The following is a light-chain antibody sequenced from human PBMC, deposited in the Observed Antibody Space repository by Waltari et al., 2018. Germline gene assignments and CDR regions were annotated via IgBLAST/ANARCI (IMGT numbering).Light chain of an antibody. CDR3: SSYISSDTLEL. Sequence: HSALTQPASVSGSPGQSITIPCTGSSSDIGNYNYVSWYHQHPGKAPKLRIFDVSNRPSGVANRLSGSKSGNTASLTISGLQAEDEADYYCSSYISSDTLELFGGGTSLTVL. J-gene: IGLJ2*01. CDR2: DVS. CDR1: SSDIGNYNY. V-gene: IGLV2-14*03.